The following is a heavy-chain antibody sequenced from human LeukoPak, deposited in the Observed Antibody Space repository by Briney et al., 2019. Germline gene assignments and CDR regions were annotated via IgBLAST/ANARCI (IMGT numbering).Heavy chain of an antibody. Sequence: SETLSLTCTVSGGSISTDYWSWIRQPPGKGLEWIGYIYNSGSTNYNPSLKRRVTISVDTSKNQFSLKLSSVTAADTAVYYCARGRRLFMIFGGSFDPWGQGTLVTVSS. D-gene: IGHD3/OR15-3a*01. CDR3: ARGRRLFMIFGGSFDP. CDR2: IYNSGST. J-gene: IGHJ5*02. V-gene: IGHV4-59*01. CDR1: GGSISTDY.